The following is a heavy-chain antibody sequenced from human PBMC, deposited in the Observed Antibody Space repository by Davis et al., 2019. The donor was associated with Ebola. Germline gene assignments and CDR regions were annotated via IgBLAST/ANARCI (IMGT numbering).Heavy chain of an antibody. CDR3: ASLRRTITGMDDAFDI. D-gene: IGHD1-20*01. J-gene: IGHJ3*02. Sequence: GGSLRLSCKGSGNSFTSFWIGWVRQMPGKGLEWMGVIYTGDSDTRYSPSFRGQVTISADKSIRTAYLQWSGLKASDTAMYYCASLRRTITGMDDAFDIWGQGTMVTVSS. V-gene: IGHV5-51*01. CDR1: GNSFTSFW. CDR2: IYTGDSDT.